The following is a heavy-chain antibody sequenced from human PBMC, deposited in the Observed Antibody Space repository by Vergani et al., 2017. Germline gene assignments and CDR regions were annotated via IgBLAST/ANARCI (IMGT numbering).Heavy chain of an antibody. Sequence: QVQLVQSGAEVKKPGASVKVSCKASGYTFTSYYMHWVRQAPGQGLEWRGIINPSGGSTSYAQKFQGRVTMTRDTSTSTVYMELSSLRSEDTAVYYCARVGNTRIVVAPLDCWGQGTLITVSS. CDR1: GYTFTSYY. CDR2: INPSGGST. J-gene: IGHJ4*02. V-gene: IGHV1-46*01. CDR3: ARVGNTRIVVAPLDC. D-gene: IGHD3-22*01.